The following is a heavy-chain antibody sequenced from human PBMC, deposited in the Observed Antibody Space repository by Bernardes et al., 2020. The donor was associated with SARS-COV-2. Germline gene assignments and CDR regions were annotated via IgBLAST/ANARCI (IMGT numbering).Heavy chain of an antibody. CDR1: CYTLTSFG. CDR3: ARDLGLDTSMIFFDY. V-gene: IGHV1-18*04. CDR2: ISAYNGDR. D-gene: IGHD5-18*01. Sequence: CKATCYTLTSFGISWVRQNPGQGLDWVGWISAYNGDRNYAQKFQDRVTMTTDTSTGTAYMELRSLRSDDTAVFYCARDLGLDTSMIFFDYWGQGTQVSVSS. J-gene: IGHJ4*02.